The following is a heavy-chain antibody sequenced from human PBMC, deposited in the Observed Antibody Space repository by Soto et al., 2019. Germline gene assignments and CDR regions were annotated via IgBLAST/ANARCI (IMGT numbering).Heavy chain of an antibody. CDR2: IVVGSGNT. J-gene: IGHJ4*02. CDR1: GFTFTSSA. D-gene: IGHD3-22*01. Sequence: GASVKVSCKASGFTFTSSAVQWVRLARGQRLEWIGWIVVGSGNTNYAQKFQERVTITRDMSTSTAYMELSSLRSEDTAVYYCAALYYYDSSGYYRDYWGQGTRVTVS. CDR3: AALYYYDSSGYYRDY. V-gene: IGHV1-58*01.